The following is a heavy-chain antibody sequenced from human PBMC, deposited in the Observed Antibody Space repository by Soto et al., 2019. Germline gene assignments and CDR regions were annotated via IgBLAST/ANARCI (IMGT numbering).Heavy chain of an antibody. Sequence: SETLSLTCTVSGVSVGSGDYYWSWIRQPPGKGLEWIGYIYYTGRTYYNPSLKSRVIISVDTSKNQFSLKLSSVTAADKAVYYCARAHYDILTGYPTHAFDIWGQGTMVTVSS. J-gene: IGHJ3*02. V-gene: IGHV4-30-4*01. CDR2: IYYTGRT. D-gene: IGHD3-9*01. CDR3: ARAHYDILTGYPTHAFDI. CDR1: GVSVGSGDYY.